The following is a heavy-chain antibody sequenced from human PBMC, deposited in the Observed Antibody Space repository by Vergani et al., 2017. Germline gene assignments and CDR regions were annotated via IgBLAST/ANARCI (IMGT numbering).Heavy chain of an antibody. CDR2: INAGNGNT. CDR1: GYTFTSYA. J-gene: IGHJ5*02. D-gene: IGHD2-21*02. Sequence: QVQLVQSGAEVKKPGASVKVSCKASGYTFTSYAMHWVRQAPGQRLEWMGWINAGNGNTKYSQKFQGRVTITRDTSAGTAYMELSSLRSEDTAVYYCAGGCGGDCYDWFDPWGQGTLVTVSS. V-gene: IGHV1-3*01. CDR3: AGGCGGDCYDWFDP.